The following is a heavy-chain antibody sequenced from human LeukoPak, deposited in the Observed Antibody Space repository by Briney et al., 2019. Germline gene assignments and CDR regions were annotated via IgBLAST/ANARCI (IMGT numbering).Heavy chain of an antibody. V-gene: IGHV4-39*07. Sequence: SETLSLTCTVSGGSVSTSDYYWGWIRQSPVKGLEWIGDVFHTGKTNYNPSLRGRATISIDTSKNQFSLKLTYVTAADSAVYYCARVFDSWGQGTLVTVSS. CDR3: ARVFDS. CDR2: VFHTGKT. J-gene: IGHJ4*02. CDR1: GGSVSTSDYY.